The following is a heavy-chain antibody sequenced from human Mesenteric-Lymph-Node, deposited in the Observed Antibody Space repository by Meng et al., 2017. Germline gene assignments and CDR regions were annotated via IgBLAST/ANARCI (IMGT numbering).Heavy chain of an antibody. Sequence: GGSLRLSCAASGFTFSSYAMSWVRQPPGKGLEWVSYIGEGGSYTAYAESVKGRFTISRDISKNTVYLQMSNLRGDDTAVYYCAKLAVRFQYGGIDYWGQGTLVTVSS. V-gene: IGHV3-23*01. CDR3: AKLAVRFQYGGIDY. D-gene: IGHD2-15*01. CDR1: GFTFSSYA. CDR2: IGEGGSYT. J-gene: IGHJ4*02.